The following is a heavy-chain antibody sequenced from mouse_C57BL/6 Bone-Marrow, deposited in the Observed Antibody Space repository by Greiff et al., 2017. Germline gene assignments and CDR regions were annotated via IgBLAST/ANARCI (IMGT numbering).Heavy chain of an antibody. V-gene: IGHV1-23*01. D-gene: IGHD1-1*01. CDR1: GYTFTDYE. CDR2: IDPETCGT. Sequence: VQLQQSGAELVRPGASVKLSCKASGYTFTDYEMHCVKQTSVHGLEWIGAIDPETCGTAYNQKFKGKATLTADKSSSTAYMELRSLTSEDSAVYYCTRNYYGSSGNYWGQGTTLTVSS. CDR3: TRNYYGSSGNY. J-gene: IGHJ2*01.